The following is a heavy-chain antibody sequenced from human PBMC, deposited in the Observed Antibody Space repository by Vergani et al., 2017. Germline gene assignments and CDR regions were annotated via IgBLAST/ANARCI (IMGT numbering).Heavy chain of an antibody. J-gene: IGHJ4*02. CDR1: GYTFTSYG. CDR3: ARDWEEYDFWSGPDY. CDR2: ISAYNGNT. V-gene: IGHV1-18*01. D-gene: IGHD3-3*01. Sequence: QVQLVQSGAEVKKPGASVKVSCKASGYTFTSYGISWVRQAPGQGLEWMGWISAYNGNTNYAQKLQGRVTMTTDTSTSTAYMELRSLRPDDTVVYYCARDWEEYDFWSGPDYWGQGTLVTVSS.